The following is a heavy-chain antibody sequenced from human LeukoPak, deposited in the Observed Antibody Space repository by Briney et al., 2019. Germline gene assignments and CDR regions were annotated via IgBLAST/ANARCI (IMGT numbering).Heavy chain of an antibody. CDR3: ARRWSYSSSPFDY. V-gene: IGHV4-39*07. D-gene: IGHD6-13*01. CDR2: IYYSGST. Sequence: SETLSLTCTVSSGSISSSSYYWGWIRQPPGKGLEWIGSIYYSGSTYYNPSLKSRVTISVDTSKNQFSLKLSSVTAADTAVYYCARRWSYSSSPFDYWGQGTLVTVSS. J-gene: IGHJ4*02. CDR1: SGSISSSSYY.